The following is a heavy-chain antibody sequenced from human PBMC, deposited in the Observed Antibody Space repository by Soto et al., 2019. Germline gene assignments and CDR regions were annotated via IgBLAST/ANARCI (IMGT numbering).Heavy chain of an antibody. Sequence: QVQLVESGGGLVKPGGSLRLSCAASGFTFSDYYMTWIRQAPGEGLEWVSYMSSSGNDIYYADSVKGRFTISRDNTENSLFLQMNSLRAEDTAIYYCARVGQDYYYGMDVWGQGTTVTVSS. J-gene: IGHJ6*02. CDR3: ARVGQDYYYGMDV. V-gene: IGHV3-11*01. CDR2: MSSSGNDI. D-gene: IGHD3-16*01. CDR1: GFTFSDYY.